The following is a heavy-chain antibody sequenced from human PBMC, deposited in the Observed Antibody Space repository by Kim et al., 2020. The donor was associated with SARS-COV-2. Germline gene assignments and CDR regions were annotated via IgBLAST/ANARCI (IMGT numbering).Heavy chain of an antibody. CDR1: GDSVSNNNSA. J-gene: IGHJ4*02. Sequence: SQTLSLTCAISGDSVSNNNSAWHWIRQSPAGGLEWLGKIYYRSEWFPDYGASVRSRITINPDTSKNQFSLQLNSVTPEDTALYYCASWYFDYWGQGTPVTVSS. CDR3: ASWYFDY. CDR2: IYYRSEWFP. V-gene: IGHV6-1*01.